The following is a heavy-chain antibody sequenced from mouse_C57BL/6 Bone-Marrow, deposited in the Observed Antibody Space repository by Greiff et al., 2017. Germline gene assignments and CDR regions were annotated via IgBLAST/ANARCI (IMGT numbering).Heavy chain of an antibody. CDR2: IYPGDGDT. V-gene: IGHV1-82*01. CDR1: GYAFSSSW. J-gene: IGHJ2*01. CDR3: ALFPYYFDY. Sequence: QVQLQQSGPELVKPGASVKISCKASGYAFSSSWMNWVKQRPGKGLEWIGRIYPGDGDTNYNGKFKGKATLTADKSSSTAYMQLSSLTSEDSAVYFCALFPYYFDYWGQGTTLTVSS.